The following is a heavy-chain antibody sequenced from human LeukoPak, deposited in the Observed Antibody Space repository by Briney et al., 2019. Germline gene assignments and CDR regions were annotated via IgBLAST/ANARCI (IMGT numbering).Heavy chain of an antibody. Sequence: MTSETLSLTCTVSGGSISSYYWSWIRQPPGKGLEWIGYIYTSGSPNYNPSLKSRVTISVDTSKNQFSLRLSSVTAADTAVYYRAGSGYDWFDPWGQGTLVTVSS. V-gene: IGHV4-4*09. D-gene: IGHD5-12*01. J-gene: IGHJ5*02. CDR2: IYTSGSP. CDR1: GGSISSYY. CDR3: AGSGYDWFDP.